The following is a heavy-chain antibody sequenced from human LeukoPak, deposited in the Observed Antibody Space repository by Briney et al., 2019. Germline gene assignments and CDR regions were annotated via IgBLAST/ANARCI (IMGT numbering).Heavy chain of an antibody. CDR3: ASSGRSGWYDGELFDY. CDR1: GGSISSSSYY. V-gene: IGHV4-39*01. CDR2: IYYSGST. J-gene: IGHJ4*02. Sequence: SETLSLTCTVSGGSISSSSYYWGWIRQPPGKGLEWIGSIYYSGSTYYNPSLKSRVTISVDTSKNQFSLKLSSVTAADTAVYYCASSGRSGWYDGELFDYWGQGTLVTVSS. D-gene: IGHD6-19*01.